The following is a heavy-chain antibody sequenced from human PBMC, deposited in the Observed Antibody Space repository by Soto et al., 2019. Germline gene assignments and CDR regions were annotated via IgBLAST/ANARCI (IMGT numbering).Heavy chain of an antibody. Sequence: GGSLRLSCAASGFTFSDYYMSWIRQAPGKGLEWVSYISSSGSIIYYADSVKGRFTISRDNAKNSLYLQLNSLRAEDTAVYYCARAPGYYDSDGYFDYWGQGTVVTVSS. D-gene: IGHD3-22*01. J-gene: IGHJ4*02. CDR3: ARAPGYYDSDGYFDY. V-gene: IGHV3-11*01. CDR2: ISSSGSII. CDR1: GFTFSDYY.